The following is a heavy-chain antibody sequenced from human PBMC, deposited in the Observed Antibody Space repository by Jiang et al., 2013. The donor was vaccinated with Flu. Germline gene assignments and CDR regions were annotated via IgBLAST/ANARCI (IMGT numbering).Heavy chain of an antibody. D-gene: IGHD4-23*01. Sequence: SGAEVKKPGSSVKVSCKASGGTFSSYTIIWVRQAPGQGLEWMGRIIPILTIANYAQKFQGRLTITADKSTSTAYLELSSLRSEDTAMYYCASQPYGGNNPGSGYWGQGTLVTVSS. CDR3: ASQPYGGNNPGSGY. CDR1: GGTFSSYT. J-gene: IGHJ4*02. V-gene: IGHV1-69*04. CDR2: IIPILTIA.